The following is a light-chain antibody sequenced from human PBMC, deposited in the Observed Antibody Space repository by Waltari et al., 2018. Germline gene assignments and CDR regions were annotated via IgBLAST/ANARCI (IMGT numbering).Light chain of an antibody. Sequence: SYELTQPPSVSVSPGQTARIICSGDVLPRKYAYWYQQKSGQAPVPVIYEDSKRPPGIPGGFSGSRSGTVATLTISGAQVEDEGVYYCYSTDSSGNHRGVFGGGTTLTVL. J-gene: IGLJ3*02. CDR3: YSTDSSGNHRGV. CDR1: VLPRKY. CDR2: EDS. V-gene: IGLV3-10*01.